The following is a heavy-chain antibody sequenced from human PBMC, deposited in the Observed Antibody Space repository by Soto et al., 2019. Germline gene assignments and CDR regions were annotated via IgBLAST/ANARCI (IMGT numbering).Heavy chain of an antibody. D-gene: IGHD6-19*01. CDR2: ISAYNGNT. CDR3: ARGGSGWYSDF. V-gene: IGHV1-18*01. J-gene: IGHJ4*02. CDR1: GYTFTNYS. Sequence: ASVKVSCKASGYTFTNYSFSWVRQAPGQGLESMGWISAYNGNTNYAQKLQGRVTMTTDTSTSTAYMELRSLRSDDTAVYYCARGGSGWYSDFWGQGTLVTVSS.